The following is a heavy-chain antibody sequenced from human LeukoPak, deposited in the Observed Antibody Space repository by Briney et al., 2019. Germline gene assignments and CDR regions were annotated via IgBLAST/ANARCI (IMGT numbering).Heavy chain of an antibody. CDR3: VRDLILVWTPGDDFDF. CDR2: INEDATTI. D-gene: IGHD3-16*01. Sequence: GGSLRLSCAASGFAFSAYWMHWVRQAPGKGLEWVSRINEDATTITYADSVRGRFIISRDNSKKSLYLQMNNLRAQDTAVYYCVRDLILVWTPGDDFDFWGQGTLVIVSS. J-gene: IGHJ4*02. V-gene: IGHV3-74*01. CDR1: GFAFSAYW.